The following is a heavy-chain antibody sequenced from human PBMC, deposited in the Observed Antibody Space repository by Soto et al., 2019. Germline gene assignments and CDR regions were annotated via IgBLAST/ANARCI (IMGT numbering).Heavy chain of an antibody. D-gene: IGHD2-21*02. CDR1: GFTFSSYA. V-gene: IGHV3-30-3*01. CDR2: ISYDGNNK. Sequence: PGGSLRLSCAASGFTFSSYAMHWVRQAPGKGLEWAAIISYDGNNKYYGDSVKGRFTISRDNSKNTLYLQMNSLRAEDTAVYYCARDRASSFIGATASLFDYWGQGTLVTVSS. J-gene: IGHJ4*02. CDR3: ARDRASSFIGATASLFDY.